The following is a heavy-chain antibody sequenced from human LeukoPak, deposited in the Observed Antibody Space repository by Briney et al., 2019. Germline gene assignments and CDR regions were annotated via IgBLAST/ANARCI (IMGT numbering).Heavy chain of an antibody. D-gene: IGHD2-15*01. V-gene: IGHV1-69*01. CDR3: AREGATLHQFDY. Sequence: SVKVSCKASGGTFSSYGISWVRQAPGQGLEWMGGIIPIFGTANYAQKFQGRVTITADESTSTAYMELSSLRSEDTAVYYCAREGATLHQFDYWGQGTLVTVSS. CDR1: GGTFSSYG. CDR2: IIPIFGTA. J-gene: IGHJ4*02.